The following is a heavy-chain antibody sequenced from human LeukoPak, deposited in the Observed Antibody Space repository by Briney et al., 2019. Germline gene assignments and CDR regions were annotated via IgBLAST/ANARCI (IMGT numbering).Heavy chain of an antibody. CDR1: QFTFSAYG. V-gene: IGHV3-33*01. J-gene: IGHJ4*02. CDR3: TRVGYSSGFFEF. Sequence: GGSPRLSCATSQFTFSAYGMHWVRRAPGKGLEWLASIWYDGTHEYYADSVRGRFIISRDNSRDTLYLHMHSLRAEDTAVYYCTRVGYSSGFFEFWGQGTLVTVSS. CDR2: IWYDGTHE. D-gene: IGHD6-25*01.